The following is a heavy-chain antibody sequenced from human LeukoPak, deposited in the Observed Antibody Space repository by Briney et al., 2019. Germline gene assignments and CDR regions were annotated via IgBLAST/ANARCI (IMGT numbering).Heavy chain of an antibody. Sequence: GGSLRLSCAASGFTFSSYWMSWVRQAPGKGLEWVANIKQDGSEKYYADSVKGRFTISRDNAKNSLHLQMNSLRAEDTAVYYCASSRIAARPYPDYWGQGTLVTVSS. CDR2: IKQDGSEK. D-gene: IGHD6-6*01. CDR1: GFTFSSYW. CDR3: ASSRIAARPYPDY. J-gene: IGHJ4*02. V-gene: IGHV3-7*01.